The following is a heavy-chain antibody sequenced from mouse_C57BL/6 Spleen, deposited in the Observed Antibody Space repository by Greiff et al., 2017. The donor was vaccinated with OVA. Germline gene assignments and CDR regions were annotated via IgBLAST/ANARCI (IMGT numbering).Heavy chain of an antibody. V-gene: IGHV1-66*01. Sequence: VQLQESGPELVKPGASVKISCKASGYSFTRYYIHWVKQRPGQGLEWIGWIYPGSGNTKYNEKFKGKATLTADTSSSTAYMQLSSLTSEDSAVYYCASTVVASYYAMDYWGQGTSVTVSS. CDR3: ASTVVASYYAMDY. D-gene: IGHD1-1*01. CDR2: IYPGSGNT. CDR1: GYSFTRYY. J-gene: IGHJ4*01.